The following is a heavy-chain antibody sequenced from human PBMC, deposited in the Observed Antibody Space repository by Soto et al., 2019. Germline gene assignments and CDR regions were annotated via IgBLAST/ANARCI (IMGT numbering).Heavy chain of an antibody. CDR3: ARGRQWYSSSWSRGYYYYGMDV. D-gene: IGHD6-13*01. CDR2: IYYSGST. V-gene: IGHV4-39*01. Sequence: SETLSLTCTFSVVSISSSSYYCGWIRQPPWKGLEWMGGIYYSGSTYFNPSLKSRVTISVDTSKNQFSLKLSSVTAADTAVYYCARGRQWYSSSWSRGYYYYGMDVWGQGTTVTVSS. CDR1: VVSISSSSYY. J-gene: IGHJ6*02.